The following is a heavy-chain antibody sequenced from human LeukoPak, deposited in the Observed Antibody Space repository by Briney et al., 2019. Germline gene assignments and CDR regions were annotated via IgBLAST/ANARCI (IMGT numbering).Heavy chain of an antibody. J-gene: IGHJ4*02. CDR1: GFIFSRYW. Sequence: PGGSLRLSCAASGFIFSRYWMHWVRQAPGKGLVWVSRLKSDGSSTSYADSVKGRFTIPRDNAKNTLYLQMNGLRAEDTAVYYCGRDFYGQVYSWGQGTLVTVSS. V-gene: IGHV3-74*01. CDR2: LKSDGSST. D-gene: IGHD4-17*01. CDR3: GRDFYGQVYS.